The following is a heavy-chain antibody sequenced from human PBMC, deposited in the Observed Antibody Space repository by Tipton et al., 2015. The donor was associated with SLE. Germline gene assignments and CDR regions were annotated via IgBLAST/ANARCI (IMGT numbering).Heavy chain of an antibody. CDR2: IYSGGIT. D-gene: IGHD6-13*01. V-gene: IGHV3-23*03. CDR3: AHRRAAGGGVDY. CDR1: GFTFSSFA. Sequence: SLRLSCAASGFTFSSFAMTWVRQAPGQGLEWVSVIYSGGITDYADSVKGRFTISRDHSKNTLYLQMNSLRLEDTALYYCAHRRAAGGGVDYWGQGTLVTVSS. J-gene: IGHJ4*02.